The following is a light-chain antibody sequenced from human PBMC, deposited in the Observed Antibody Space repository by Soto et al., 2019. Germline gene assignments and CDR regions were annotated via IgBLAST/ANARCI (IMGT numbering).Light chain of an antibody. CDR3: QQYAYAPLT. J-gene: IGKJ4*01. CDR1: QSVGKNY. Sequence: EIVLTQSPGTLSLSPGERATLSCRASQSVGKNYLAWYQQKPGQAPRLLVYDASTRATGVPDRFSGSGSGTDFSLTISSLEPEDFAVYYCQQYAYAPLTFGGGTKVEIK. V-gene: IGKV3-20*01. CDR2: DAS.